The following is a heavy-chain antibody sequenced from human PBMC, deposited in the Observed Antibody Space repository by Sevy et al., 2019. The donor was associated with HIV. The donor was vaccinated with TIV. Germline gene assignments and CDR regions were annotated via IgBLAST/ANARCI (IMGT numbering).Heavy chain of an antibody. CDR1: GGSIYSGGYY. CDR3: ALVVRGDHLYNFDY. D-gene: IGHD3-10*01. CDR2: IYYSGST. J-gene: IGHJ4*02. Sequence: SETLSLTCSVSGGSIYSGGYYWTWIRQHPGKGLECIGYIYYSGSTYYNPSLKSRVTISVDTSKNQFSLKLSSVTAADTAVYYCALVVRGDHLYNFDYWGQGTLVTVSS. V-gene: IGHV4-31*03.